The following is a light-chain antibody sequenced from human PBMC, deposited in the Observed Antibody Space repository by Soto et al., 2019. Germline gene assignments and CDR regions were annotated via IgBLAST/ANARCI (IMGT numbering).Light chain of an antibody. V-gene: IGKV1-39*01. CDR1: QSISSY. Sequence: DLQMTQSRSSLSASVGDRVTITCRASQSISSYLNWYQQKPGKAPKLLIYAASSLQSGVPSRFSGSGSGTDFTLTISSLQPEDFATYYCQQSYSTPYTFGQGTKLEIK. J-gene: IGKJ2*01. CDR2: AAS. CDR3: QQSYSTPYT.